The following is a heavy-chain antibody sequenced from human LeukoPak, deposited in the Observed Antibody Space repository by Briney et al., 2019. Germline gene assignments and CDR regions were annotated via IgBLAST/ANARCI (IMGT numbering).Heavy chain of an antibody. J-gene: IGHJ4*02. V-gene: IGHV1-69*13. CDR1: GGTFSSYA. Sequence: ASVKVSCKASGGTFSSYAISWVRQAPGQGLEWMGGIIPIFGTANYAQKFQGRVTITADESTITAYMELSSLRSEDTAVYYCARGGKQLVQPRYFDYWGQGTLVTVSS. D-gene: IGHD6-6*01. CDR2: IIPIFGTA. CDR3: ARGGKQLVQPRYFDY.